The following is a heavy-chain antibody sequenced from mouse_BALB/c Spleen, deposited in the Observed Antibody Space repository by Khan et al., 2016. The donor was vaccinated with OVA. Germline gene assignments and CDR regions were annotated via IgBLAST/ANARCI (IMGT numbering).Heavy chain of an antibody. D-gene: IGHD1-1*01. J-gene: IGHJ2*01. CDR3: ARGNYYGYYFDY. CDR1: GYSITSGYA. V-gene: IGHV3-2*02. CDR2: ISYSGVT. Sequence: EVQLQQSGPGLVKPSQSLSLTCTVTGYSITSGYAWNWIRQFPGNKLEWMGYISYSGVTSYTPSLKSRISITRDTSKNHFFLQLNSVTTEDTATYYCARGNYYGYYFDYWDQGTTLTVSS.